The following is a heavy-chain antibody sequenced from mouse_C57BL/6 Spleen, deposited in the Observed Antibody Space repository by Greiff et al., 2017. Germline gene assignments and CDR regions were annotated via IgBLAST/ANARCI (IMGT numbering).Heavy chain of an antibody. CDR2: LHPSDSDT. V-gene: IGHV1-74*01. D-gene: IGHD1-1*01. CDR1: GYTFTSYW. J-gene: IGHJ2*01. CDR3: AIRDYYYGSPFDY. Sequence: VQLQQPGAELVKPGASVKVSCKASGYTFTSYWMHWVKQRPGQGLEWIGRLHPSDSDTNYNQKFKGKATLTVDKSSSTAYMQLSSLTSEDSAVYYCAIRDYYYGSPFDYWGQGTTLTVSS.